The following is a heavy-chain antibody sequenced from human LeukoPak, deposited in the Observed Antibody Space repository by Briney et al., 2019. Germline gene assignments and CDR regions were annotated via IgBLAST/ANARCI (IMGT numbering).Heavy chain of an antibody. CDR2: INHSGST. CDR1: GGSFSGYY. CDR3: ARHRVATIRYNWFDP. D-gene: IGHD5-12*01. J-gene: IGHJ5*02. Sequence: SETLSLTCAVYGGSFSGYYWSWIRQPPGKGLEWIGEINHSGSTNYNPSLKSRVTISVDTSKNQFSLKLSSVTAADTAVYYCARHRVATIRYNWFDPWGQGTLVTVSS. V-gene: IGHV4-34*01.